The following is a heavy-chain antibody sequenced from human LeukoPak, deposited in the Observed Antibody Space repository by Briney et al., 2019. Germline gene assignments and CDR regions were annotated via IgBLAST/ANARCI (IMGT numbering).Heavy chain of an antibody. D-gene: IGHD6-13*01. CDR2: IWSNGNNK. V-gene: IGHV3-33*01. CDR3: ARDPPGIAASVSGG. CDR1: GFLVSSCG. J-gene: IGHJ4*02. Sequence: PGGSLRLSCAASGFLVSSCGMHWVRQAPGKGLEWVGVIWSNGNNKYYADSVKGRFTISRDNSKNTLYPQMTNVRVEDTAVYYCARDPPGIAASVSGGWGQGTLVTVSS.